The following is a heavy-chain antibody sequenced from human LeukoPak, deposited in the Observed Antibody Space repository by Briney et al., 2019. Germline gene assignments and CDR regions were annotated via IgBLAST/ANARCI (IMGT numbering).Heavy chain of an antibody. CDR3: AREDNGYDYGDY. CDR1: GFTFSSYE. J-gene: IGHJ4*02. D-gene: IGHD5-12*01. Sequence: GGSLRLSCAASGFTFSSYEMNWVRQAPGKGLEWVSYISSSGSAIYYADSVMGRFTISRDNAQNSLYLQMNSLRAEDTAVYYCAREDNGYDYGDYWGQGTLVTVSS. V-gene: IGHV3-48*03. CDR2: ISSSGSAI.